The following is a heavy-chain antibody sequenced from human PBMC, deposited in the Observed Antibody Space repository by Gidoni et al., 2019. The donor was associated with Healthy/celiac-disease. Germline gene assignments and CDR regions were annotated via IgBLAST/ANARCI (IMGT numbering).Heavy chain of an antibody. CDR2: IRGSGGST. V-gene: IGHV3-23*01. CDR3: AKGRAS. J-gene: IGHJ5*02. CDR1: GFTFSTYA. Sequence: EVQLLESGGGLVQPGGSLSLSCAASGFTFSTYAMSGIRQAPGKGLEWVSTIRGSGGSTYYADSMKGRLTISRDNSKNTLYLQMNSRRAEDTAVYYCAKGRASWGQGTLVTVSS.